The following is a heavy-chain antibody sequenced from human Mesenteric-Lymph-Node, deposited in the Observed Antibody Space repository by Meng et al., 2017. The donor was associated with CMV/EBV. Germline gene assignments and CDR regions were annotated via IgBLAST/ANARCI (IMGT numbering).Heavy chain of an antibody. J-gene: IGHJ5*02. CDR3: ARSRDGGNGGDWFDP. V-gene: IGHV1-8*01. CDR2: MNPNSGNT. D-gene: IGHD4-23*01. CDR1: GYTVTSYD. Sequence: SGYTVTSYDINWVRQATGQGLEWMGWMNPNSGNTGYAQKFQGRVTMTRNTSISTAYMELSSLRSEDTAVYYCARSRDGGNGGDWFDPWGQGTLVTVSS.